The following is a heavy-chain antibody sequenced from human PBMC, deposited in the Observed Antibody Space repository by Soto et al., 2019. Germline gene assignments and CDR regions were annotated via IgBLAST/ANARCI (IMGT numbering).Heavy chain of an antibody. V-gene: IGHV4-30-2*03. CDR2: IYHSGGT. CDR3: ARHPSDFWFDP. CDR1: GGSISSFFYS. Sequence: SDTLSLTCAVSGGSISSFFYSWSWIRQPPGKGLEWIGYIYHSGGTYYNPSLKSRVTVSVDTSKNQFSLKLSSVTAADTAVYYCARHPSDFWFDPWGQGTLVTVSS. D-gene: IGHD2-21*02. J-gene: IGHJ5*02.